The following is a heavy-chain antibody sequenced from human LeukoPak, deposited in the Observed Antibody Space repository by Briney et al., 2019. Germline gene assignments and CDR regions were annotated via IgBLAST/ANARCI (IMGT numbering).Heavy chain of an antibody. J-gene: IGHJ4*02. Sequence: GGSPRLSCAASGFTFSNYAMSWVRQAPGKGLEWVSGISGSAGSTYYADSVKGRFTISRDNSKNTLYLQMNSLTDDDTAVYYCAKKWGVGTTTLDYFDYWGQGTLVTVSP. CDR3: AKKWGVGTTTLDYFDY. V-gene: IGHV3-23*01. CDR1: GFTFSNYA. CDR2: ISGSAGST. D-gene: IGHD1-26*01.